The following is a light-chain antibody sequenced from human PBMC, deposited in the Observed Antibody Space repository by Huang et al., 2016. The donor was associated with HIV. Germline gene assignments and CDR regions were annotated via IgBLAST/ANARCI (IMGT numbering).Light chain of an antibody. CDR2: DAS. Sequence: DIHMTQSPSSLSASLGGRVTITCQASQDINNFLNWYQQIPGRAPKLLSYDASRLETGVPSRFSGRGSGTQFTLTITSLQPEDVATYYCQQYEDLPITFGQGTRLEL. J-gene: IGKJ5*01. CDR1: QDINNF. V-gene: IGKV1-33*01. CDR3: QQYEDLPIT.